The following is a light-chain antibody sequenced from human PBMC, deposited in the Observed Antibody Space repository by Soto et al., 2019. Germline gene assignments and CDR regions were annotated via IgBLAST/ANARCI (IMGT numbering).Light chain of an antibody. Sequence: QSALTQPASVSGSPGQPITISCAGTSSDVGSYNLVSWYQQHPGKAPKLMIYEVSKRPSGVSNRFSGSKSGNTASLTISGLQAEDEADYYCCSYAGSSILVFGTGTKVTVL. CDR2: EVS. J-gene: IGLJ1*01. CDR3: CSYAGSSILV. CDR1: SSDVGSYNL. V-gene: IGLV2-23*02.